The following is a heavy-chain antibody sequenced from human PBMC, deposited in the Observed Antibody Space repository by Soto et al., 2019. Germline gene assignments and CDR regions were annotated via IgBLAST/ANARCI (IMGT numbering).Heavy chain of an antibody. V-gene: IGHV1-2*02. CDR2: INHNSSGT. CDR3: ARSENSGRVPAAIGY. D-gene: IGHD2-2*01. Sequence: SVQVSCMASGYTFTGYSMHWVRQAPGQGVEGMGRINHNSSGTNEAQKMQGRVTMTKNTTNSTAHKELSRLREDDTAVYYCARSENSGRVPAAIGYWGQGTLVTVSS. CDR1: GYTFTGYS. J-gene: IGHJ4*02.